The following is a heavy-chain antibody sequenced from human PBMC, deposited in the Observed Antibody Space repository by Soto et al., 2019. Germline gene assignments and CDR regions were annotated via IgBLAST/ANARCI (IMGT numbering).Heavy chain of an antibody. J-gene: IGHJ4*02. CDR1: GGSISSGGYS. V-gene: IGHV4-30-2*01. CDR3: ARAIDSSGYYLDY. D-gene: IGHD3-22*01. Sequence: SETLSLTCAVSGGSISSGGYSWSWIRQPPGKGLEWIGYIYHSGSTYYNPSLKSRVTISVDRSKNQFSLKLSSVTAADTAVYYCARAIDSSGYYLDYWGQGTLVTVSS. CDR2: IYHSGST.